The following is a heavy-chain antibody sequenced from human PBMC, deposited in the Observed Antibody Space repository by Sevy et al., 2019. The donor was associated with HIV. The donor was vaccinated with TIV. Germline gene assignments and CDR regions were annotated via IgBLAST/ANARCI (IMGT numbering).Heavy chain of an antibody. J-gene: IGHJ3*02. CDR3: AKDLGISSYWGGALDI. D-gene: IGHD1-26*01. V-gene: IGHV3-9*01. Sequence: GGSLRLSCAASGFTFDDYAMHWVRQAPGKGLEWVSGISWNSGSIGYADSVKGRFTISRDNAKNSLYLQMNSLRAEDTALYYCAKDLGISSYWGGALDIWGQGTMVTVSS. CDR1: GFTFDDYA. CDR2: ISWNSGSI.